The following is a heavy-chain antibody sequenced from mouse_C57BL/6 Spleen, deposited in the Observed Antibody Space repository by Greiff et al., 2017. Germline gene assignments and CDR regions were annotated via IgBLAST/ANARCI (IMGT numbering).Heavy chain of an antibody. CDR1: GFTFSSYG. V-gene: IGHV5-6*01. J-gene: IGHJ1*03. CDR2: ISSGGSYT. Sequence: EVKLQESGGDLVKPGGSLKLSCAASGFTFSSYGMSWVRQTPDKRLEWVATISSGGSYTYYPDSVKGRFTISRDNAKNTLYLQMSSLKSEDTAMYYCARSTMVTTGGYFDVWGTGTTVTVSS. CDR3: ARSTMVTTGGYFDV. D-gene: IGHD2-2*01.